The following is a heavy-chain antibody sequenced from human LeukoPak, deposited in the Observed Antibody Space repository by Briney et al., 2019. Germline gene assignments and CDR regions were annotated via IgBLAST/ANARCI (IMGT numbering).Heavy chain of an antibody. CDR3: ARDGMGGIKAFDM. Sequence: GGSLRLSCAASGFTFSSYEMNWVRQAPGKGLEWVANIKHDGSQKYYVDSAKGRFTISRDNAKNSVYLQMNSLTAKDTAVYYCARDGMGGIKAFDMWGQGTMVTVSS. D-gene: IGHD3-10*01. CDR2: IKHDGSQK. J-gene: IGHJ3*02. V-gene: IGHV3-7*05. CDR1: GFTFSSYE.